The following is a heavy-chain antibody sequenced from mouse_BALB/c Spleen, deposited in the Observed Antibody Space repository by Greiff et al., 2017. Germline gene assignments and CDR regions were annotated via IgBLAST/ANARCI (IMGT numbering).Heavy chain of an antibody. Sequence: EVNLVESGGGLVQPGESLKLSCESNEYEFPSHDMSWVRKTPEKRLELVAAINSDGGSTYYPDTMERRFIISRDNTKKTLYLQMSSLRSEDTALYYCARHYYDYDGGPAWFAYWGQGTLVTVSA. V-gene: IGHV5-2*01. CDR2: INSDGGST. D-gene: IGHD2-4*01. J-gene: IGHJ3*01. CDR1: EYEFPSHD. CDR3: ARHYYDYDGGPAWFAY.